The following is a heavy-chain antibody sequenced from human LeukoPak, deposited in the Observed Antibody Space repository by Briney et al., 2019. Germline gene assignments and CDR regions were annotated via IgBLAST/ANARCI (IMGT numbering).Heavy chain of an antibody. J-gene: IGHJ3*02. Sequence: ASVKVSCKASGGTFSSYAISWVRQAPGQGLEWMGRIIPIFGTANYAQKFQGRVAITTDESTSTAYMELSSLRSEDTAVYYCARASEYYYDSSGYLAQAYAFDIWGQGTMVTVSS. V-gene: IGHV1-69*05. CDR1: GGTFSSYA. CDR3: ARASEYYYDSSGYLAQAYAFDI. D-gene: IGHD3-22*01. CDR2: IIPIFGTA.